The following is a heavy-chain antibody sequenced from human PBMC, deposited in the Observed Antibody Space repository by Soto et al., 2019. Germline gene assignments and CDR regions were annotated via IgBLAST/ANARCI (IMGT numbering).Heavy chain of an antibody. CDR1: GGSISNGGYY. Sequence: PSETLSLTCTVSGGSISNGGYYWSWIRQRPGKGLEWIGYIYDSASTYYNPSLKSRITISVDTSKSQFSLKLSSVTAADTAVYYCARGGGPYNSNWPYTAHWGQGTLVTVSS. D-gene: IGHD6-13*01. V-gene: IGHV4-31*03. CDR2: IYDSAST. J-gene: IGHJ4*02. CDR3: ARGGGPYNSNWPYTAH.